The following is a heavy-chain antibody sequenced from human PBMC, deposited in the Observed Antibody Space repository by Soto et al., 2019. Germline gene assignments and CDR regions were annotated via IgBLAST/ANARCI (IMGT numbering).Heavy chain of an antibody. CDR2: INPNSGGT. CDR1: GYTFNGYY. J-gene: IGHJ6*04. CDR3: ARVFLPAEPYYGRGF. Sequence: ASVKVSCKASGYTFNGYYMHWVRQAPGQGLEWMGWINPNSGGTNYAQKFQGWVTMTRDTSISTAYMELSRLRSDDTAVYYCARVFLPAEPYYGRGFWGKGTTGTVPS. V-gene: IGHV1-2*04.